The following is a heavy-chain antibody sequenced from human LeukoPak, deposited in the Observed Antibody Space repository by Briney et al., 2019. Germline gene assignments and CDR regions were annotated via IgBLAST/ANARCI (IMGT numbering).Heavy chain of an antibody. CDR2: INHSGST. CDR3: ARGWLVRRQPLDY. Sequence: KTSETLSLTCAVYGGSFSGYYWSWIRQPPGKGLEWIGEINHSGSTNYNPSLKSRVTISVDTSKNQFSLKLSSVTAADTAVYYCARGWLVRRQPLDYWGQGTLVTVSS. D-gene: IGHD6-19*01. V-gene: IGHV4-34*01. J-gene: IGHJ4*02. CDR1: GGSFSGYY.